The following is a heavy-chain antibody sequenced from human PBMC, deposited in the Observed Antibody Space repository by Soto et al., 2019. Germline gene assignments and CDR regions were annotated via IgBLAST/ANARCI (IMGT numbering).Heavy chain of an antibody. CDR2: IKPNNDDP. D-gene: IGHD3-16*02. CDR1: GFTFSGFY. CDR3: ARSPYALEGDGQHYYYGMDL. V-gene: IGHV1-2*02. J-gene: IGHJ6*02. Sequence: DSAKVSCKPSGFTFSGFYLHWVRQAPGQGLEWMGWIKPNNDDPGYAKKFQGRVTLTWDTSSSAGYLDLSGLRSDATAVYYCARSPYALEGDGQHYYYGMDLWGLGTTVTVSS.